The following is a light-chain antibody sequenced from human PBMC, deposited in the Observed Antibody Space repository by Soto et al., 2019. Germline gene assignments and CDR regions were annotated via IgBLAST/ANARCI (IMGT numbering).Light chain of an antibody. J-gene: IGKJ1*01. Sequence: DIQMTQSPSSLSASVGDRVTITCQASQDISHYLNWYQQKPGKAPKLLIYDASNLETGVPSKFSGSGSGTDFIFTISSLQPEDSATYYCQQFNNLPWTFGQGTKVEIE. CDR1: QDISHY. V-gene: IGKV1-33*01. CDR2: DAS. CDR3: QQFNNLPWT.